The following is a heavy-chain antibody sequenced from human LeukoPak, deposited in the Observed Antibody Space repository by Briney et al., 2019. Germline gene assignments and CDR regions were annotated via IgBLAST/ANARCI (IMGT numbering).Heavy chain of an antibody. D-gene: IGHD6-13*01. CDR3: VRWGVEAGMDY. V-gene: IGHV3-7*01. J-gene: IGHJ4*02. CDR2: INPDGSDT. Sequence: PGGSLRLSCEASGFTFSYYWMGCVRQAPGKGLEWVANINPDGSDTYYVDSVKGRFTISRDNAKKSMFLQMNSMRAEDTAVYYCVRWGVEAGMDYLGPGTLVTVSS. CDR1: GFTFSYYW.